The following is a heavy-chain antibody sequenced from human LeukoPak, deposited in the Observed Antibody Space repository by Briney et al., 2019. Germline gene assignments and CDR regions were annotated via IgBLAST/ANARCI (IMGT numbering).Heavy chain of an antibody. Sequence: GGSLRLSCAASGFTFSSYAMSWVRQAPGKGLEWVSAISGSGGSTYYADSVKGRFTISRDNSKNTLYLQMNSLRAEDTAAYYCAKGPRSGWSLLYFDYWGQGTLVTVSS. J-gene: IGHJ4*02. V-gene: IGHV3-23*01. D-gene: IGHD6-19*01. CDR2: ISGSGGST. CDR1: GFTFSSYA. CDR3: AKGPRSGWSLLYFDY.